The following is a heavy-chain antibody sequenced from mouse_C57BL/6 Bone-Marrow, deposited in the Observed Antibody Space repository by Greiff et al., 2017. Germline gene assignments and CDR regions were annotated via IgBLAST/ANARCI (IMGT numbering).Heavy chain of an antibody. Sequence: QVTLKVSGPGILQPSQTLSLTCSFSGFSLSTSGMGVGWIHQPSGNGLEWLAHIWWNDNKYYNTALKSRLTISKDTSNNQVFLKIASVDTADTATYYCARMADYYGSSPYYAMDYWGQGTSVTVSS. CDR3: ARMADYYGSSPYYAMDY. V-gene: IGHV8-11*01. CDR1: GFSLSTSGMG. CDR2: IWWNDNK. D-gene: IGHD1-1*01. J-gene: IGHJ4*01.